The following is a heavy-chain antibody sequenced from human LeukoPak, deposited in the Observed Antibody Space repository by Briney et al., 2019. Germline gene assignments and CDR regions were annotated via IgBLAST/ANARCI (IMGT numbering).Heavy chain of an antibody. D-gene: IGHD3-3*01. Sequence: GGSLRLSCAASGFSFSSYWMDWVRQAPGKGLEWEGNIKQDGSEKYYVDSVKGRFTISRDNARNSLYLQMNSLRVEDTAVYYCTRDFAPWGQGTLVIVSS. CDR1: GFSFSSYW. CDR3: TRDFAP. CDR2: IKQDGSEK. V-gene: IGHV3-7*01. J-gene: IGHJ5*02.